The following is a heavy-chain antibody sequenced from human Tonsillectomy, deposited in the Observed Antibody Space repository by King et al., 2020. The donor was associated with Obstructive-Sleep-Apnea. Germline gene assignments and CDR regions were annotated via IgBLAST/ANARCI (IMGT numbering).Heavy chain of an antibody. Sequence: VQLVESGGGLVQPGGSLRLSCAASGFTFSDHYMDWVRQAPGKGLEWVGRSRNKDNSYTTEYAASVKGRFTISRDDSKNSLYLHMSSLKTEDTAVYYCARVFDYGDSDGYFQHWGQGTLVTVSS. CDR3: ARVFDYGDSDGYFQH. CDR1: GFTFSDHY. D-gene: IGHD4-17*01. V-gene: IGHV3-72*01. J-gene: IGHJ1*01. CDR2: SRNKDNSYTT.